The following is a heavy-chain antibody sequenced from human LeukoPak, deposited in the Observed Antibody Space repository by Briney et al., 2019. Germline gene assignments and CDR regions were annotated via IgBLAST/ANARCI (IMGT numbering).Heavy chain of an antibody. Sequence: PSETLSLTCAVYGGSFSGYYWSWIRQPPGKGLEWIGEINHSGSTNYNPSLKSRVTVSVDTSKNQFSLKLSSVTAADTAVYYCARWNSYGFGYWGQGTLVTVSS. CDR3: ARWNSYGFGY. CDR1: GGSFSGYY. J-gene: IGHJ4*02. CDR2: INHSGST. V-gene: IGHV4-34*01. D-gene: IGHD5-18*01.